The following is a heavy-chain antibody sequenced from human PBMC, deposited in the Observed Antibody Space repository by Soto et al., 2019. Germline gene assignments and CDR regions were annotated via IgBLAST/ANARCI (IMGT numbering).Heavy chain of an antibody. CDR3: VKGSGAVRPYYFDY. Sequence: PGGSLRLSCAASGFTFSSYGTHWVRQAPGKGLEWVAVISYDGSNEYYADSVKGRFTISRDNSKNTLYLQMDSLRAEDTAVYYWVKGSGAVRPYYFDYWGQGTPVTVSS. V-gene: IGHV3-30*18. CDR2: ISYDGSNE. CDR1: GFTFSSYG. D-gene: IGHD6-6*01. J-gene: IGHJ4*02.